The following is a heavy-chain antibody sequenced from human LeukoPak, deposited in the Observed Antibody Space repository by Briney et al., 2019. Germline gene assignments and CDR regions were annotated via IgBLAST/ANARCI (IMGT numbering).Heavy chain of an antibody. V-gene: IGHV3-49*03. Sequence: GGSLRLSCTASGFTFGDYAMSWFRQAPGKGLEWVGFIRSKAYGGTTEYAASVKGRFTISRDDSKSIAYLQMNSLKTEDTAVYYCTGSTSYCSGGSCYFDWFDPWGQGTLVTVSS. CDR2: IRSKAYGGTT. CDR1: GFTFGDYA. D-gene: IGHD2-15*01. CDR3: TGSTSYCSGGSCYFDWFDP. J-gene: IGHJ5*02.